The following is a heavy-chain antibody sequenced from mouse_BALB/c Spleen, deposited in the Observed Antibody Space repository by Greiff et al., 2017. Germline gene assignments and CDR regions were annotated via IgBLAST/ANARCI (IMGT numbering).Heavy chain of an antibody. Sequence: QVQLQQPGAELVKPGASVKMSCKASGYTFTSYWMHWVKQRPGQGLEWIGMIHPSDSETRLNQKFKDKATLTVDKSSSTAYMQLSSQTSEDSAVYYCARENYDYDGFAYWGQGTLVTVSA. CDR2: IHPSDSET. J-gene: IGHJ3*01. D-gene: IGHD2-4*01. CDR3: ARENYDYDGFAY. V-gene: IGHV1-74*01. CDR1: GYTFTSYW.